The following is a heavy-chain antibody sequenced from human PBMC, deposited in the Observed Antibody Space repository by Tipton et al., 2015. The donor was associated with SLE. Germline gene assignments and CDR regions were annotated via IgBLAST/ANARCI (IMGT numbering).Heavy chain of an antibody. CDR1: GGSISSRY. CDR2: IFSSGST. CDR3: AGIGGKATVSPFYYYGMDV. V-gene: IGHV4-59*11. D-gene: IGHD4-17*01. J-gene: IGHJ6*02. Sequence: TLSLTCTVSGGSISSRYWSWIRQPPGKGLEWIGYIFSSGSTTYNPSLKSRVTISVDTSKNQFSLRLKSVTAADTAVYYCAGIGGKATVSPFYYYGMDVWGQGTTVTVSS.